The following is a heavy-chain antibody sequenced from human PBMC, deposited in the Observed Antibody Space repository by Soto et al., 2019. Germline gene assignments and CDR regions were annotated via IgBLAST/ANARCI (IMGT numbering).Heavy chain of an antibody. D-gene: IGHD6-6*01. CDR1: GYTLTSYG. Sequence: ASVKVSCKASGYTLTSYGISWVRQAPGQGLEWMGWISAYNGNTNYAQKLQGRVTMTTDTSTSTAYMELRSLRSDDTAVYYCARERKAARPRGYYYYYGMDVWGQGTTVTVSS. CDR2: ISAYNGNT. CDR3: ARERKAARPRGYYYYYGMDV. V-gene: IGHV1-18*04. J-gene: IGHJ6*02.